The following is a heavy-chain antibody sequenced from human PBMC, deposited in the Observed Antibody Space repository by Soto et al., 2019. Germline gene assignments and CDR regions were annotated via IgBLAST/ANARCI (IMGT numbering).Heavy chain of an antibody. CDR2: ISGSGGST. V-gene: IGHV3-23*01. Sequence: EVQLLESGGGLVQPGGSLRLSCAASGFTFSSYAMSWVRQAPGKALEWVSAISGSGGSTYYADSVKGRFTISRDNSKNTLYLQMNSLRAEDTAVYYCAKDCPYYYDSSGYLFEYFDYWGQGTLVTVSS. CDR3: AKDCPYYYDSSGYLFEYFDY. J-gene: IGHJ4*02. CDR1: GFTFSSYA. D-gene: IGHD3-22*01.